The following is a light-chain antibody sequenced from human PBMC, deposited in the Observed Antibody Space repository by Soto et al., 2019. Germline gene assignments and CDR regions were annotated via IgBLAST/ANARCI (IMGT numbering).Light chain of an antibody. CDR1: QSVSSSS. J-gene: IGKJ5*01. V-gene: IGKV3-20*01. CDR3: QRYGSSPLIT. Sequence: EIVLTQSPGTLSLSPVERATLSFRASQSVSSSSLAWYQQRPGQAPRLLIYGTSSRATGIPDRFSGSGSGTDFTLTISRLEPEDFAVYFCQRYGSSPLITFGQGTRLEIK. CDR2: GTS.